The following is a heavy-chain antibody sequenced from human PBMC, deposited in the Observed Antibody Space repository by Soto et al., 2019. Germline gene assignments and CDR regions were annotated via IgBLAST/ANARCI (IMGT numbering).Heavy chain of an antibody. CDR1: GGSISSSNW. D-gene: IGHD2-2*02. CDR2: IYHSGST. CDR3: ARVPGGYCSSPSCYRSSIWFDP. Sequence: SETLSLTCAVSGGSISSSNWWSWVRQPPGKGLEWIGEIYHSGSTNYNPSLKSRVTISVDKSKNQFSLKLSSVTAADTAVYYCARVPGGYCSSPSCYRSSIWFDPWGQGTLVTVSS. J-gene: IGHJ5*02. V-gene: IGHV4-4*02.